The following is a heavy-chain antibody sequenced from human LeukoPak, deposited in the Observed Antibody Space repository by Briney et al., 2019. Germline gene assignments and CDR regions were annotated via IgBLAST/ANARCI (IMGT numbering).Heavy chain of an antibody. J-gene: IGHJ4*02. CDR3: ARARNDYDTSSFSALDY. CDR2: IWYDGSNI. D-gene: IGHD3-22*01. Sequence: GGSLRLSCAASGFTFSSFAMHWVRQAPGKGLEWLAVIWYDGSNIYYADPVKGRFAISRDNSKNTLYLQINSLRDEDTAVYYCARARNDYDTSSFSALDYWGQGTLVTVSS. V-gene: IGHV3-33*08. CDR1: GFTFSSFA.